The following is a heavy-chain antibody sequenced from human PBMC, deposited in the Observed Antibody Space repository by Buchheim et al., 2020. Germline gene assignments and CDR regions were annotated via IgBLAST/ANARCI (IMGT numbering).Heavy chain of an antibody. J-gene: IGHJ4*02. CDR2: INHSGST. Sequence: QVQLQESGPGLVKPSQTLSLTCAVYGGSFSGYYWSWIRQPPGKGLEWIGEINHSGSTNYNPSLKSRVTISVDTSKNQFSLKLSSVTATDTAVYYCARGRAVAGHTYFDYWGQGTL. CDR3: ARGRAVAGHTYFDY. CDR1: GGSFSGYY. V-gene: IGHV4-34*09. D-gene: IGHD6-19*01.